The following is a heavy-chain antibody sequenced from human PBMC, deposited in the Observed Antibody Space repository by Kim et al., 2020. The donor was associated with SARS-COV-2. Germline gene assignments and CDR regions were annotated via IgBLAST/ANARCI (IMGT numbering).Heavy chain of an antibody. Sequence: ASVKVSCKASGYTFTSYYMHWVRQAPGQGLEWMGIINPSGGSTSYAQKFQDRVTMTRDTSTSTVYMELSSLRSEDTAVYYCASLQIMVRGVADYYYGMDVWGQGTTVTVSS. CDR1: GYTFTSYY. D-gene: IGHD3-10*01. J-gene: IGHJ6*02. CDR2: INPSGGST. V-gene: IGHV1-46*01. CDR3: ASLQIMVRGVADYYYGMDV.